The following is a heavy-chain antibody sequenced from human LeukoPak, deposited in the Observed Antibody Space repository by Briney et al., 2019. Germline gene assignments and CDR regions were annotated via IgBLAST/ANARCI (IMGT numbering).Heavy chain of an antibody. CDR3: ARVNRQGKVTIFGVVTSPDYYYGMDV. CDR1: GGTFSSYA. D-gene: IGHD3-3*01. J-gene: IGHJ6*02. V-gene: IGHV1-69*04. CDR2: IIPILGIA. Sequence: ASVKLSCKASGGTFSSYAISWVRQAPGQGLEWMGRIIPILGIANYAQKFQGRVTITADKSTSTAYMELSSLRSEDTAVYYCARVNRQGKVTIFGVVTSPDYYYGMDVWGQGTTVTVSS.